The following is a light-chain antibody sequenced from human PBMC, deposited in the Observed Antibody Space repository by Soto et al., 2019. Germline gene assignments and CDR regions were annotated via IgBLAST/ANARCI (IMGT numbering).Light chain of an antibody. V-gene: IGKV1-5*01. CDR1: QSIDTC. CDR2: DSS. J-gene: IGKJ2*01. CDR3: LQHSDYPFS. Sequence: DIQMTQSPSTLSASVGDRVTITCRASQSIDTCLAWYQQKPGKAPKLLMYDSSRLQSGVPSRFSGGGSGTEFSLSISSLQPEDFATYYCLQHSDYPFSFGQGTRLEI.